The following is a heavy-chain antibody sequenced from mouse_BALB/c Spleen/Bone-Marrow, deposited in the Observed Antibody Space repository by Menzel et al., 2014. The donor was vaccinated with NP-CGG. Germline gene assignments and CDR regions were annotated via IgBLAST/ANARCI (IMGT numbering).Heavy chain of an antibody. Sequence: AQLQQSGAELVKPGASVKLSCKASGYTFTSYWMHWVKQRPGQGLEWIGEINPSNGRTNYNEKFKSKATLTVNKSSITDYMQLSSLTSEDSAVYYCARCYYGNYFDYWGQGTTLTVSS. CDR2: INPSNGRT. CDR1: GYTFTSYW. D-gene: IGHD2-1*01. CDR3: ARCYYGNYFDY. V-gene: IGHV1S81*02. J-gene: IGHJ2*01.